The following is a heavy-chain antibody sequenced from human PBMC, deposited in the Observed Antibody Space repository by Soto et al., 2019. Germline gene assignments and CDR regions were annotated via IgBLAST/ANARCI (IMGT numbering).Heavy chain of an antibody. V-gene: IGHV4-39*01. J-gene: IGHJ6*02. D-gene: IGHD6-13*01. CDR3: GIAAAGTDYYYYGMDV. CDR2: IYYSGST. CDR1: GGSISSSSYY. Sequence: LSLTCTVSGGSISSSSYYWGWIRQPPGKGLEWIGSIYYSGSTYYNPSLKSRVTISVDTSKNQFSLKLSSVTAADTAVYYCGIAAAGTDYYYYGMDVWGQGTTVTVSS.